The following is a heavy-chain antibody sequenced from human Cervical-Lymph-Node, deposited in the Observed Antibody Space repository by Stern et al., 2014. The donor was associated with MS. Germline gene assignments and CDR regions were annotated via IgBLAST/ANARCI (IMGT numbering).Heavy chain of an antibody. CDR3: AREFRDYGDYEANAFDI. D-gene: IGHD4-17*01. Sequence: VQLVESGGGVVQPGKSLRLSCEASGFTFNSYGMHWVRQAPGKGLEWVAVIWYDGTKKYYAAPVKGRFTISRDNSNNTLLLQMKSLRADDTAVYYCAREFRDYGDYEANAFDIWGQGTMVTVSS. J-gene: IGHJ3*02. V-gene: IGHV3-33*01. CDR2: IWYDGTKK. CDR1: GFTFNSYG.